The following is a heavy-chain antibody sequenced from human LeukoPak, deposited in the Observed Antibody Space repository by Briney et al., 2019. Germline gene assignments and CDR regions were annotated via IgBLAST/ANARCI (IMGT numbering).Heavy chain of an antibody. CDR2: ITSGGGDT. Sequence: GSLRLSCAASGFTFNSYAMSWVRQAPGKGLEWVSAITSGGGDTYHHDSVNGRFTISRDNSKNTLYLQMNSLRAEDTAIYYCAKGSSSSRPYYFDYWAPGTLVTVSS. V-gene: IGHV3-23*01. CDR3: AKGSSSSRPYYFDY. J-gene: IGHJ4*02. CDR1: GFTFNSYA. D-gene: IGHD6-6*01.